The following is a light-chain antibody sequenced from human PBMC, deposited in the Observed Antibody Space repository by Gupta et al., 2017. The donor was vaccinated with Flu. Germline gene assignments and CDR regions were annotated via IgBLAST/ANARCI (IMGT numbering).Light chain of an antibody. CDR2: LNSDGSH. Sequence: QLVLTQSPSASASLGASVKLTCTLSSGHSSYAIAWHQQLPEKGPRYLMKLNSDGSHSKGDGIPDRFSGSSSGAERYLTISSLQSEDEADNYCQTWGTGIQVFGGGTKLTVL. CDR3: QTWGTGIQV. CDR1: SGHSSYA. V-gene: IGLV4-69*01. J-gene: IGLJ3*02.